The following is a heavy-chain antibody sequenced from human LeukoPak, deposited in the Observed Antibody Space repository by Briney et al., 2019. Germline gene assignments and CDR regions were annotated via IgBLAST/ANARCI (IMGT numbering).Heavy chain of an antibody. J-gene: IGHJ6*03. CDR2: IYYSGST. CDR1: GGSISSSHYY. Sequence: SETLSLTCTVSGGSISSSHYYWSWIRQPPGKGLEWIGYIYYSGSTYYNPSLKSRVTISVDTSKNQFSLKLNSVTAADTAVYYCARDEEQDSSSPMWEYYYYMDVWGKGTTVTVSS. V-gene: IGHV4-30-4*08. CDR3: ARDEEQDSSSPMWEYYYYMDV. D-gene: IGHD6-6*01.